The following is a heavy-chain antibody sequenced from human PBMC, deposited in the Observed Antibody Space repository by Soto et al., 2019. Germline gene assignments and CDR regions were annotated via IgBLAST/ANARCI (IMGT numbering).Heavy chain of an antibody. V-gene: IGHV3-23*01. Sequence: GGSLRLSCAASGFTFSSYAMNWVRQAPGKGLEWVSAISGSGGSTYYADSVKGRFTISRDNSKNTLYLQMNSLRAEDTAVYYCAKDHKAIRFLEWYDYWGQGTLVTVSS. D-gene: IGHD3-3*01. CDR3: AKDHKAIRFLEWYDY. CDR2: ISGSGGST. J-gene: IGHJ4*02. CDR1: GFTFSSYA.